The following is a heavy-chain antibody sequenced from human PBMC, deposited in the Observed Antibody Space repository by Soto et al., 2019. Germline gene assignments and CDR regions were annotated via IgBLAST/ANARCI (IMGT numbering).Heavy chain of an antibody. CDR3: ARRSVKIRYFDRSAFAI. Sequence: GASVKVSCKASGYTFTSYDINWVRQATGQGLEWMGWMNPNSGNTGYAQKFQGRVTMTRNTSISTAYMELSSLRSEDTAVYYCARRSVKIRYFDRSAFAIWGQGTMVTVSS. J-gene: IGHJ3*02. D-gene: IGHD3-9*01. CDR1: GYTFTSYD. CDR2: MNPNSGNT. V-gene: IGHV1-8*01.